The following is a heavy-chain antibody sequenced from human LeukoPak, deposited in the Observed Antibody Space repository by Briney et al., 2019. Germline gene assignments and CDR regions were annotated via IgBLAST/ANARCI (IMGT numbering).Heavy chain of an antibody. V-gene: IGHV3-21*01. Sequence: PVKGRFTISRDNAKNSLYLQMNSLRAEDTAVYYCARRSPNYYFDYWGQGTLVTVSS. CDR3: ARRSPNYYFDY. J-gene: IGHJ4*02.